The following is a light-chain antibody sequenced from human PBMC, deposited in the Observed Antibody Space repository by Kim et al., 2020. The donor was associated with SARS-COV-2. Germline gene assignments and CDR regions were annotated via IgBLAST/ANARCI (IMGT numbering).Light chain of an antibody. Sequence: EIVMTQSPATLSVSPGERATLSCRASQSVSNKLAWYQQKPGQAPRLLIYGASTRTTGIPARFSGSGSGTVFTLTISSLQSEDFAVYYCQQYNNWPMYTFGQGTKLEI. CDR2: GAS. J-gene: IGKJ2*01. CDR3: QQYNNWPMYT. CDR1: QSVSNK. V-gene: IGKV3D-15*01.